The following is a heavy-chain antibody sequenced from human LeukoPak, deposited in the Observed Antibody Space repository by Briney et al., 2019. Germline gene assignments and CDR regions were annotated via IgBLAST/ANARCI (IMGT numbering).Heavy chain of an antibody. V-gene: IGHV3-30*04. J-gene: IGHJ4*02. CDR3: ARDGIAFRRTVGYFDY. Sequence: GGSLRLSCAASGFTFSSYAMHWVRQAPGKGLEWVAVISYDGSNKCYADSVKGRFTISRDNSKNTLYLQMNSLRAEDTAVYYCARDGIAFRRTVGYFDYWGQGTLATVSS. D-gene: IGHD6-13*01. CDR2: ISYDGSNK. CDR1: GFTFSSYA.